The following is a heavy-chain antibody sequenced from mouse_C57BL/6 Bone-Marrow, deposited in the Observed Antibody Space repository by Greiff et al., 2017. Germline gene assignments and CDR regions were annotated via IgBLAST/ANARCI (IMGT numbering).Heavy chain of an antibody. CDR2: ISSGGDYI. V-gene: IGHV5-9-1*02. J-gene: IGHJ1*03. CDR1: GFTFSSYA. CDR3: TREHYYYGSSYYWYFDV. D-gene: IGHD1-1*01. Sequence: EVQLVESGEGLVKPGGSLKLSCAASGFTFSSYAMSWVRQTPEKRLEWVAYISSGGDYIYYADTVKGRFTISRDNARKTLYLQMSSLKSEDTAMYYCTREHYYYGSSYYWYFDVWGTGTTVTVSS.